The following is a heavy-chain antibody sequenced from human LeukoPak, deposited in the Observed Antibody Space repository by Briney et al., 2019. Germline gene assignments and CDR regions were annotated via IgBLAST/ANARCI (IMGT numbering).Heavy chain of an antibody. CDR3: ARDSLGYCSGGSCYSGGLDY. D-gene: IGHD2-15*01. V-gene: IGHV3-66*01. CDR1: GFTVSGNY. CDR2: IYSGGST. Sequence: GGSLRLSCAASGFTVSGNYMSWVRQAPGKGLEWVSVIYSGGSTYYADSVKGRFTISRDNSKNTLYLQMNSLRAEDTAVYYCARDSLGYCSGGSCYSGGLDYWGQGTLVTVSS. J-gene: IGHJ4*02.